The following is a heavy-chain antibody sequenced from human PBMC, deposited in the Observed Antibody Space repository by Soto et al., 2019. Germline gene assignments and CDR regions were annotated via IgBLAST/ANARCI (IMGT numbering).Heavy chain of an antibody. CDR3: AREVVYAMDNWFDP. J-gene: IGHJ5*02. Sequence: GGSLRLSCAASGFTFSSYAMHWVRQAPGKGLEWVAVISYDGSNKYYADSVKGRFTISRDNSKNTLYLQMNSPRAEDTAVYYCAREVVYAMDNWFDPWGQGTLVTVSS. CDR1: GFTFSSYA. V-gene: IGHV3-30-3*01. CDR2: ISYDGSNK. D-gene: IGHD2-8*02.